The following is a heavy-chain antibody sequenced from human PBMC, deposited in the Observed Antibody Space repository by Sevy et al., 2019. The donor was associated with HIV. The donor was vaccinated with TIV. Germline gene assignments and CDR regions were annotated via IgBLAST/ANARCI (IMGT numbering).Heavy chain of an antibody. CDR1: GGTFSSYA. V-gene: IGHV1-69*13. Sequence: ASVKVSCKASGGTFSSYAISWVRQAPGQGLEWMGRIIPIFGTANYALKFQGRVTITADESTSTAYMELSSLRSEDTAVYYCARGSYGDYVRYYYYYMDVWGKGTTVTVSS. CDR3: ARGSYGDYVRYYYYYMDV. CDR2: IIPIFGTA. J-gene: IGHJ6*03. D-gene: IGHD4-17*01.